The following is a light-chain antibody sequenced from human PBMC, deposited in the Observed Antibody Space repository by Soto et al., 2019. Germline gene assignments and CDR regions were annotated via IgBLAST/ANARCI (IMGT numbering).Light chain of an antibody. CDR3: QQLNSYPYT. Sequence: DSQLTQSPSFLSASVGDRVTITCRASQGISSYLAWYQQKPGKAPKLLIYAASTLQSGVPSRFSGSGSGTEFPLTISSLQPEDFATYYCQQLNSYPYTFGQGTKLEIK. V-gene: IGKV1-9*01. CDR1: QGISSY. CDR2: AAS. J-gene: IGKJ2*01.